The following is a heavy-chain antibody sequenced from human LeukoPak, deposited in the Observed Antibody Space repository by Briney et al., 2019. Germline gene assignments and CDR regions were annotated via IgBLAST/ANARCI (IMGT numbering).Heavy chain of an antibody. CDR1: GFTASSNS. J-gene: IGHJ4*02. Sequence: GGSLRLSCAASGFTASSNSMSWVRQAPGKGLEWVSVIYSGGSTYNADSVKGRFTISRDNSKNTLYLQMNSLRAEDTAVYYCASTTTAGHFDYWGQGTLVTVSS. V-gene: IGHV3-53*01. CDR3: ASTTTAGHFDY. D-gene: IGHD6-13*01. CDR2: IYSGGST.